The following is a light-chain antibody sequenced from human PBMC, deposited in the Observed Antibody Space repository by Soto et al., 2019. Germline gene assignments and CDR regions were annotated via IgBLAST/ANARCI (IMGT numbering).Light chain of an antibody. V-gene: IGLV2-14*03. CDR2: DVG. Sequence: QSALTQPASVSGSPGQSITISCTGTSSDVGGYNYVSWYQQHPGKAPKLMIYDVGNRPSGVSNRFSGSKSGNTASLTISGRQAEDEADYYCSSYTSSSTYVIFGGGTKVTVL. CDR3: SSYTSSSTYVI. J-gene: IGLJ2*01. CDR1: SSDVGGYNY.